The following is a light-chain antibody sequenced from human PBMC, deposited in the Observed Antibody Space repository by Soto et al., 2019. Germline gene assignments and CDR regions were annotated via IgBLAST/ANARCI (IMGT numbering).Light chain of an antibody. J-gene: IGKJ3*01. CDR3: QQFGRSPPRGT. CDR1: QIISSSY. Sequence: EIVLTQSPGTLSLSPGERATLSCRASQIISSSYLAWYQQKPGQAPRLLISGASTRATGIPDRFTGSGSGTDFTLTISRLEPEDSAVYYCQQFGRSPPRGTFGPGTKVDIK. V-gene: IGKV3-20*01. CDR2: GAS.